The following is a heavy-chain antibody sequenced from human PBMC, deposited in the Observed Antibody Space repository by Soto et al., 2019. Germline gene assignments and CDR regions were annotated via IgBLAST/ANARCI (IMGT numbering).Heavy chain of an antibody. D-gene: IGHD3-9*01. CDR1: GFTFSSYA. CDR3: AKIRYYDILTGYRYYFDY. J-gene: IGHJ4*02. Sequence: GGSLRLSCAASGFTFSSYAMSWVRQAPGKGLEWVSAISGSGGSTYYADSVKGRFTISRDNSKNTLYLQMNSLRAEDTAVYYCAKIRYYDILTGYRYYFDYWGQGTLVTVSS. CDR2: ISGSGGST. V-gene: IGHV3-23*01.